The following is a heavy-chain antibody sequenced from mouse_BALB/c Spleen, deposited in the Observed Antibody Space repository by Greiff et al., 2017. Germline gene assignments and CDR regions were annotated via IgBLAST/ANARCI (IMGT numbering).Heavy chain of an antibody. J-gene: IGHJ2*01. CDR3: ARRGDYDYLDD. CDR1: GYTFTSYW. CDR2: IYPGDGDT. D-gene: IGHD2-4*01. Sequence: ESGAELARPGASVKLSCKASGYTFTSYWMQWVKQRPGQGLEWIGAIYPGDGDTRYTQKFKGKATLTADKSSSTAYMQLSSLASEDSAVYYCARRGDYDYLDDWGQGTTITVSS. V-gene: IGHV1-87*01.